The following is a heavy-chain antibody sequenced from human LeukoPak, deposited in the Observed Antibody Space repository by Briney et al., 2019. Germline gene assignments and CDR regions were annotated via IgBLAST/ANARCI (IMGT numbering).Heavy chain of an antibody. V-gene: IGHV3-48*03. CDR2: ISSSGATR. CDR3: ASRIFGVGRARYYYYYMDV. J-gene: IGHJ6*03. CDR1: GFTFSSYE. Sequence: GGSLRLSCAASGFTFSSYEMNWVRQAPGKGLKWVSYISSSGATRYYADSVKGRFTISRDNAKNSLYLQMNSLRAEDTAVYYCASRIFGVGRARYYYYYMDVWGKGTTVTVSS. D-gene: IGHD3-3*01.